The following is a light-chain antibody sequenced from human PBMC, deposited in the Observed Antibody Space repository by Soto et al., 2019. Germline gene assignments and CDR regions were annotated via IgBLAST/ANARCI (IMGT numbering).Light chain of an antibody. J-gene: IGKJ3*01. Sequence: EIVMTQSPATLSVSPGERATLSCGASQSVSSDLAWYQQKPGQAPRLLIYGASTRATGIPARFSGSGSGTEFTLTISSLQSEDFAVYHCQQYNNWPPLTFGPGTKVDIK. V-gene: IGKV3-15*01. CDR3: QQYNNWPPLT. CDR1: QSVSSD. CDR2: GAS.